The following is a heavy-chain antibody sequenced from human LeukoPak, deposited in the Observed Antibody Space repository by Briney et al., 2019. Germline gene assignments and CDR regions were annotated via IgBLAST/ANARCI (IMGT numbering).Heavy chain of an antibody. J-gene: IGHJ4*02. V-gene: IGHV1-46*01. CDR2: INPSGGST. CDR1: GYTFTSYY. D-gene: IGHD5-18*01. CDR3: ARDLSPIRGYSYGYRD. Sequence: VASVKVSFKASGYTFTSYYMHWVRQTPGQGLEWMGIINPSGGSTSYAQKFQGRVTMTRDTSTSTVYMELSSLRSEDTAVYCCARDLSPIRGYSYGYRDWGQGTLVTVSS.